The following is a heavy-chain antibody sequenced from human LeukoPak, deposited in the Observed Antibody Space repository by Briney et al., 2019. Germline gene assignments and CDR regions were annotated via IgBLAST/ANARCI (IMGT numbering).Heavy chain of an antibody. CDR1: GGTFSSYA. V-gene: IGHV1-69*04. CDR3: ARVTYYYDSSVYFEHFQH. CDR2: IITILGIA. D-gene: IGHD3-22*01. Sequence: ASVKVSCKASGGTFSSYAISWVRQAPGQGLEWMGRIITILGIANYAQKFQGRVTITADKSTSTAYMELSSPRSEDTAVYYCARVTYYYDSSVYFEHFQHWGQGTLVTVSS. J-gene: IGHJ1*01.